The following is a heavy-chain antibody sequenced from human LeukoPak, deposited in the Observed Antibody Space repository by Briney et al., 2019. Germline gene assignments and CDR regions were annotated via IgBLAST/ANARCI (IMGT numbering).Heavy chain of an antibody. J-gene: IGHJ3*01. CDR2: IDWDDEK. Sequence: SGPTLVNPPQTLTLTCTFSGFSLSTSEMCVSWIRQPPGKALEWLARIDWDDEKFYSTSLKTRLTISKDTSKNQVVLTMTNLDPVDTATYYCAWMMRHSGHSHGFDVWGPGTMVTVSS. V-gene: IGHV2-70*17. CDR3: AWMMRHSGHSHGFDV. D-gene: IGHD1-26*01. CDR1: GFSLSTSEMC.